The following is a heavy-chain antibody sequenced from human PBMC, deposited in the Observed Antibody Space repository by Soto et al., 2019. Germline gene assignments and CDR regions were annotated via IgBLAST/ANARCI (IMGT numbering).Heavy chain of an antibody. V-gene: IGHV3-33*01. Sequence: GGSLRLSCAASGFTFSSYGMHWVRQAPGKGLEWVAVIWYDGSNKYYADSVKGRFTISRDNSKNTLYLQMNSLRAEDTAVYYCARERGIYCSGGSCPHYYYYGMDVWGQGTTVTVSS. CDR2: IWYDGSNK. CDR1: GFTFSSYG. CDR3: ARERGIYCSGGSCPHYYYYGMDV. J-gene: IGHJ6*02. D-gene: IGHD2-15*01.